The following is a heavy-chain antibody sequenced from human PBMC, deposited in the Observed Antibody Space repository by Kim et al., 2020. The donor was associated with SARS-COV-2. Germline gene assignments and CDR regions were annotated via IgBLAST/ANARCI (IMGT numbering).Heavy chain of an antibody. D-gene: IGHD3-10*01. Sequence: SETLSLTCAVYGGSFSGYYWSWIRQPPGKGLEWIGEINHSGSTNYNPSLKSRVTISVDTSKNQFSLKLSSVTAADTAVYYCARRMTSLLWFDPFMDVWGQGTTVTVSS. V-gene: IGHV4-34*01. CDR3: ARRMTSLLWFDPFMDV. CDR2: INHSGST. J-gene: IGHJ6*02. CDR1: GGSFSGYY.